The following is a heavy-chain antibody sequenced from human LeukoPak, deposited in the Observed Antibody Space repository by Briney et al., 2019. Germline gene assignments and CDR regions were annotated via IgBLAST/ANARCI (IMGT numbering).Heavy chain of an antibody. J-gene: IGHJ4*02. V-gene: IGHV5-10-1*01. CDR3: ARPGARGYCSGGSCYSDY. CDR1: GYSFTSYW. Sequence: GESLKISCKGSGYSFTSYWISWVRQMPGKGLEWMGRIDPSDSYTNYSPSFQGHVTISADKSISAAYLQWSSLKASDTAMYYCARPGARGYCSGGSCYSDYWGQGTLVTVSS. CDR2: IDPSDSYT. D-gene: IGHD2-15*01.